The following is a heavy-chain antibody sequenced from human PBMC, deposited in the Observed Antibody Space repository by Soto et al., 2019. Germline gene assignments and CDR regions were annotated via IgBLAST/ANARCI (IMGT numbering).Heavy chain of an antibody. V-gene: IGHV4-61*01. CDR1: GGSLSSGSYY. J-gene: IGHJ4*02. CDR3: GRAGYGGVY. D-gene: IGHD2-8*02. Sequence: QVRLQASGPGLVKPWETLSLTCTVSGGSLSSGSYYWTWIRQPPGKGLEWIGYIYYNGSPNYNPSLKSRVTISVDTSKNQFSLKLSSVTAADTAVYYCGRAGYGGVYWGQGTLVTVSS. CDR2: IYYNGSP.